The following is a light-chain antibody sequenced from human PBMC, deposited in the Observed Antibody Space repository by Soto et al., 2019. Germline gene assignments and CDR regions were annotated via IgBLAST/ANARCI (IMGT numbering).Light chain of an antibody. CDR1: QSVSRY. J-gene: IGKJ4*01. CDR3: QQRSNSPLT. Sequence: EIVLTQSPATLSLSPGERATLSCRASQSVSRYLACYQQKPGQAPRLLIYDASNRATGIPARLSGSGSGTDFTLTISSLEPEDFAVYYCQQRSNSPLTFGGGTKVVNK. CDR2: DAS. V-gene: IGKV3-11*01.